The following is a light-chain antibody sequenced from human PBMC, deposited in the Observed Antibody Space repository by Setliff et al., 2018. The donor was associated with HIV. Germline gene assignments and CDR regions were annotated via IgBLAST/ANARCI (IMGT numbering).Light chain of an antibody. J-gene: IGLJ1*01. CDR1: NSDIGGYDY. Sequence: ALTQPASVSGSPGQSITISCTGTNSDIGGYDYVYWYQQQPGKAPKLMIYEVSGRPSGVSYRFSGSKSGNTASLTISGLQAEDEADYYCSSYTGSTTPYVFGTGTKVTAL. V-gene: IGLV2-14*01. CDR3: SSYTGSTTPYV. CDR2: EVS.